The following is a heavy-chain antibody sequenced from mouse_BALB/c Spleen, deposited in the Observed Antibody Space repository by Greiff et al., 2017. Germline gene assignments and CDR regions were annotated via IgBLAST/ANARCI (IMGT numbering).Heavy chain of an antibody. CDR2: ISYSGST. J-gene: IGHJ2*01. CDR1: GFSFTSDYV. CDR3: TREGTYGSLYYFDY. D-gene: IGHD1-1*01. V-gene: IGHV3-2*02. Sequence: EVHLVESGPGLVKPSQSLSLTCTVSGFSFTSDYVRYCIRQFPGNKLEWMGYISYSGSTSYNPSLKSRISITRDTSKNQFFLQLNSVTTEDTATYYCTREGTYGSLYYFDYWGQGTTLTVSS.